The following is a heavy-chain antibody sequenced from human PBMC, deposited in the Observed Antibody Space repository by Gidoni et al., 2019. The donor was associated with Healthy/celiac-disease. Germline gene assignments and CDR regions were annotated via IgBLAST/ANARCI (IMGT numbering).Heavy chain of an antibody. CDR2: IYYSGST. CDR3: AREGQDYSNYYFDY. D-gene: IGHD4-4*01. J-gene: IGHJ4*02. CDR1: GGSISSYY. V-gene: IGHV4-59*01. Sequence: VQLQASGPGLVKPSETLSLTCTVPGGSISSYYWSWIRQPPGKGLEWIGYIYYSGSTNYNPSLKSRVTISVDTSKNQFSLKLSSVTAADTAVYYCAREGQDYSNYYFDYWGQGTLFTVSS.